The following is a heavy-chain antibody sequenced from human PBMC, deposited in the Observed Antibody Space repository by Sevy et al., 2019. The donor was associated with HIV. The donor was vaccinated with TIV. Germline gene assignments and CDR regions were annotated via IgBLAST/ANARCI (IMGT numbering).Heavy chain of an antibody. CDR3: VRGSGAY. J-gene: IGHJ4*02. V-gene: IGHV3-7*03. CDR1: GFTFSRFW. Sequence: GGSLRLSCTVSGFTFSRFWMNWARQAPGEGLEWVASIKEDGSDEKYVDAVKGRFSIFRDNVNKSLFLQMDNLRGDDTAVYYCVRGSGAYWGRGTRVTVSS. D-gene: IGHD3-3*01. CDR2: IKEDGSDE.